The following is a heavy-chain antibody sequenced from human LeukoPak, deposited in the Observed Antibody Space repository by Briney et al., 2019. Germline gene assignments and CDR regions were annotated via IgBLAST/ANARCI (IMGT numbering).Heavy chain of an antibody. CDR3: ASGYDFWSGTNAFDI. CDR1: GGSISSYY. J-gene: IGHJ3*02. Sequence: SETLSLTCTVSGGSISSYYWSWIRQPPGKGLEWIGYIYYSGSTNYNPSLKSRVTISVDTSKNQFSLKLSSVTAADTAVYYCASGYDFWSGTNAFDIWGQGTMVTVSS. V-gene: IGHV4-59*12. D-gene: IGHD3-3*01. CDR2: IYYSGST.